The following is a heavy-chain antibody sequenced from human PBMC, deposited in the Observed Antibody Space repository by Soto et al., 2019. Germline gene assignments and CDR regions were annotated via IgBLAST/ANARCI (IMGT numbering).Heavy chain of an antibody. V-gene: IGHV5-10-1*01. CDR1: GYSFTSYW. D-gene: IGHD6-13*01. CDR3: ASTRIAAAVFYYYYYGTVF. J-gene: IGHJ6*02. CDR2: IDPSDSYT. Sequence: GESLKISCKGSGYSFTSYWISWVRQMPGKGLEWMGRIDPSDSYTNYSPSFQGHVTISADKSISTAYLQWSSLKASDTAMYYCASTRIAAAVFYYYYYGTVFWCQGPTFTLSS.